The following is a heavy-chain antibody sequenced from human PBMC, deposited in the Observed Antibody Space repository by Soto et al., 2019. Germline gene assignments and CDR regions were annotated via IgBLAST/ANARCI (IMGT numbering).Heavy chain of an antibody. CDR2: ISGSGGST. V-gene: IGHV3-23*01. D-gene: IGHD6-19*01. J-gene: IGHJ4*02. CDR3: AKRKGRSSGWRLFVY. CDR1: GFTFSSYA. Sequence: EVQLLESGGGLVQPGGSLRLSCAASGFTFSSYAMSWVRQAPGKGLEWVSAISGSGGSTYYADSVKGRFTISRDNSKNTLYLQMNSRRAEDTAVYYCAKRKGRSSGWRLFVYWGQGTLVTVSS.